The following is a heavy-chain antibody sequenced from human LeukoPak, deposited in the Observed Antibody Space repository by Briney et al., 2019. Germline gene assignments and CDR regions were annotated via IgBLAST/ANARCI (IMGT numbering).Heavy chain of an antibody. D-gene: IGHD3-3*01. CDR2: IYYSGST. V-gene: IGHV4-59*08. J-gene: IGHJ4*02. CDR3: ATLSDRYDFWSGYYFFDY. CDR1: GGSISSYY. Sequence: SEALSLTCTVSGGSISSYYWSWIRQPPGKGLEWIGYIYYSGSTYYNPSLKSRVTISVDTSKNQFSLKLSSVTAADTAVYYCATLSDRYDFWSGYYFFDYWGQGTLVTVSS.